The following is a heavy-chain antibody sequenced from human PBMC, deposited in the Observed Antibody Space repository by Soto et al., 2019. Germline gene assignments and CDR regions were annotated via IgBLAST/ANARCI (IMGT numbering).Heavy chain of an antibody. Sequence: GGSLRLSCAASGFTFSDSIMNWVRQAPGKGLEWLSSISSTSGFIYYADSVKGRFTISRDNAKNSLFLQMNSLRVDDTAVHYCASGNSLRYWGQGTLVTVSS. CDR1: GFTFSDSI. J-gene: IGHJ4*02. CDR3: ASGNSLRY. V-gene: IGHV3-21*01. D-gene: IGHD2-21*01. CDR2: ISSTSGFI.